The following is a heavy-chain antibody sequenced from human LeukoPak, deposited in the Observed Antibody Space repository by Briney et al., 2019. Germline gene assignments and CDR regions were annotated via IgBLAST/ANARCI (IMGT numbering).Heavy chain of an antibody. Sequence: SETLSLTCTVSGGSISSYYWSWIRQPPGKGLEWIGYIYYSGSTNYNPSLKSRVTISVDTSKNQFSLKLSSVTAADTAVYYCARTPTVDTFDYWGREPWSPSPQ. CDR3: ARTPTVDTFDY. J-gene: IGHJ4*02. CDR1: GGSISSYY. CDR2: IYYSGST. D-gene: IGHD4-23*01. V-gene: IGHV4-59*12.